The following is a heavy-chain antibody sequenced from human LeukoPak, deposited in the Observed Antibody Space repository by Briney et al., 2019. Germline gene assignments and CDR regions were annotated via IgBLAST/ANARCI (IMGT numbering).Heavy chain of an antibody. Sequence: PGGSLRLSCTASGFSFSTYDMHWVRQAPGKGLEWVAVISYDGSNKYYADSVKGRFTISRDNSKNTLYLQMNSLRAEDTAVYYCARERYGDFGFDYWGQGTLVTVSS. CDR1: GFSFSTYD. CDR2: ISYDGSNK. D-gene: IGHD4-17*01. CDR3: ARERYGDFGFDY. J-gene: IGHJ4*02. V-gene: IGHV3-30-3*01.